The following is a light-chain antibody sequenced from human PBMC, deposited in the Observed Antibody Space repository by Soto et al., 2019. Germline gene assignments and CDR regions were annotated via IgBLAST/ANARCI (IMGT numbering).Light chain of an antibody. Sequence: EIVMTQSPATLSVSPGERATLSCRASQSVSSNLAWYQQNPGQAPRLLIYGASTRATGIPARFSGSGSGTEFTLTISSLQSEDFAVYYCQQYNNWPPHSRFGPGTKVDIK. V-gene: IGKV3-15*01. CDR1: QSVSSN. CDR3: QQYNNWPPHSR. CDR2: GAS. J-gene: IGKJ3*01.